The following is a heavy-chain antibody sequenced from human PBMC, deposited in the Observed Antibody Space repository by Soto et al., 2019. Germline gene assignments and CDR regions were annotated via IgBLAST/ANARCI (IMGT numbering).Heavy chain of an antibody. CDR3: ARDSPIGNTFSGYDAIDY. J-gene: IGHJ4*02. Sequence: ASVKVSCKASGYTFTSYGINWVRQAPGQGLEWMGWISAYSGNTNYAQNVQGRLTMTTDTSTTTAYMELRSLRSDDTAVYYCARDSPIGNTFSGYDAIDYWGQGTLVTVSS. V-gene: IGHV1-18*01. D-gene: IGHD5-12*01. CDR1: GYTFTSYG. CDR2: ISAYSGNT.